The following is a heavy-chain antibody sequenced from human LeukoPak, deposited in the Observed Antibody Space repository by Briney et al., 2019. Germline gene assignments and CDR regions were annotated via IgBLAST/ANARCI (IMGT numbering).Heavy chain of an antibody. CDR3: ARVTELLFDY. J-gene: IGHJ4*02. Sequence: GGSLRLSCAASGFTVSSNHMSWVRQAPGKGLEWVSVIYSGGSTYYADSVKGRFTISRDNSKNTLYLQMNSLRAEDTAVYYCARVTELLFDYWGQGTLVTVSS. CDR2: IYSGGST. V-gene: IGHV3-53*01. D-gene: IGHD1-26*01. CDR1: GFTVSSNH.